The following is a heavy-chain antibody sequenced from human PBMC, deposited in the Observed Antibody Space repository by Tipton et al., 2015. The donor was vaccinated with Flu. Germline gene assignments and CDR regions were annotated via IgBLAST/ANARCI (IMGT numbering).Heavy chain of an antibody. Sequence: QLVQSGAEVKKPGASVKVSCKASGDTFSSYAINWVRQAPGQGLEWMGGIVPMFDSATFPQKFRGRVTITADESTSTVYMELSSLRSGDAAMYSCSGYGGNSVCAFDVWGQGTMGAVSS. CDR2: IVPMFDSA. J-gene: IGHJ3*01. CDR3: SGYGGNSVCAFDV. CDR1: GDTFSSYA. V-gene: IGHV1-69*01. D-gene: IGHD4-23*01.